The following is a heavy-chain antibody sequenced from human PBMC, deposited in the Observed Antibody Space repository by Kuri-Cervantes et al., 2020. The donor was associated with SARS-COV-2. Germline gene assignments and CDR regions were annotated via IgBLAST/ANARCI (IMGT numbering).Heavy chain of an antibody. Sequence: GESLKISCAASGFTFSGYSMNWIRQAPGKGLEWVASIDSSSHYIYHADSVKGRLTIPRDNAKTSLYLQMNSLKPEDTAVYYCAREEGGELGEAFDYWGQGALVTVSS. CDR1: GFTFSGYS. V-gene: IGHV3-21*01. CDR2: IDSSSHYI. D-gene: IGHD7-27*01. J-gene: IGHJ4*02. CDR3: AREEGGELGEAFDY.